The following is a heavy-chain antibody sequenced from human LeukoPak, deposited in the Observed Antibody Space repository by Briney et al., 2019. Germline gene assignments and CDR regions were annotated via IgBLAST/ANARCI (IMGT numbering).Heavy chain of an antibody. CDR2: IRYDGSNK. D-gene: IGHD6-19*01. CDR1: GFTFSSFG. J-gene: IGHJ4*02. Sequence: PGGSLRLSCAVSGFTFSSFGLHWVRPAPGQGLRWVAFIRYDGSNKYYADSVKGRFTNSRDNSKTTLYLQMNSLRAEDTAVYYCAKSYGVAGYYFDYWGQGTLVTVSS. V-gene: IGHV3-30*02. CDR3: AKSYGVAGYYFDY.